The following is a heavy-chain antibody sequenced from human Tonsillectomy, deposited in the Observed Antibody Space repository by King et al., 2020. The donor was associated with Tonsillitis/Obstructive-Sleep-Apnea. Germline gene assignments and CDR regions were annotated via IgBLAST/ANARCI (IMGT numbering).Heavy chain of an antibody. CDR1: GGSISSSSYY. CDR3: AREYNYYYYMDV. J-gene: IGHJ6*03. Sequence: QLQESGPGLVKPSETLSLTCTVSGGSISSSSYYWGWIRQPPGKGLEWIGSIYYSGSTCYNPSLKSRVTISVDTSKNQFSLKLSSVTAADTAVYYCAREYNYYYYMDVWGKGTTVTVSS. V-gene: IGHV4-39*02. CDR2: IYYSGST.